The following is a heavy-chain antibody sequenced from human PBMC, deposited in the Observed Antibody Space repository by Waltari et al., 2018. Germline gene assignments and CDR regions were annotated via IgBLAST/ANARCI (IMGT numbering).Heavy chain of an antibody. V-gene: IGHV1-69*01. J-gene: IGHJ4*02. CDR3: ARRGNRADY. CDR2: IIPIFGTA. Sequence: QVQRVQSGAAVKKTGSSVKVACKASGGTFSSYAISWVRRGPGQGLEWMGGIIPIFGTANYAQKFQGRVTITADESTSTAYMELSSLRSEDTAVYYCARRGNRADYWGQGTLVTVSS. D-gene: IGHD3-16*01. CDR1: GGTFSSYA.